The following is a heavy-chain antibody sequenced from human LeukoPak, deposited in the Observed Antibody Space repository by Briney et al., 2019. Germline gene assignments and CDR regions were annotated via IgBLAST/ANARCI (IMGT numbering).Heavy chain of an antibody. CDR2: INHSGST. D-gene: IGHD3-10*01. Sequence: KPSETLSLTCAVYGGSFSGYYWSWIRQPPGKGLEWIGEINHSGSTNYNPSLKSRVTISVDTSKNQFSLRLNSVTAADTAVYYCATVSGYYGSGTYFGPNWFDPWGQGTLVTVSS. CDR1: GGSFSGYY. J-gene: IGHJ5*02. CDR3: ATVSGYYGSGTYFGPNWFDP. V-gene: IGHV4-34*01.